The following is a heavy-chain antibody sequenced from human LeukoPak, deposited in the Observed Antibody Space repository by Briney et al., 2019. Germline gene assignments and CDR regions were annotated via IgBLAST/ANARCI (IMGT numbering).Heavy chain of an antibody. CDR2: ITGGGSP. CDR1: GLSFSNYA. V-gene: IGHV3-23*01. Sequence: GWALPLSCAASGLSFSNYAMSWVRQAPAKGLEWVSTITGGGSPYYADSVNGRFTISRDNSKNTLSLQMNSVRAEDKARYYCASAGYCSGGSCKRGAFDIWGQGTMVTVSS. J-gene: IGHJ3*02. CDR3: ASAGYCSGGSCKRGAFDI. D-gene: IGHD2-15*01.